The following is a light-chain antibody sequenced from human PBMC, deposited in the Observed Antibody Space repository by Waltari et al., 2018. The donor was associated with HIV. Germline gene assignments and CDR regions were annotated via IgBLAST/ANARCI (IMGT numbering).Light chain of an antibody. J-gene: IGLJ2*01. CDR1: SSDVGAYNS. V-gene: IGLV2-8*01. CDR2: EGS. CDR3: TSYASNNLI. Sequence: QSALPQPPSASGSPGPSVTISCAGTSSDVGAYNSVSWYQHHPGKAPKLLCSEGSKRPAGVHDRFAGYKSGNAASLTVSGLQAEDEADYCCTSYASNNLIFGGGTKMTVL.